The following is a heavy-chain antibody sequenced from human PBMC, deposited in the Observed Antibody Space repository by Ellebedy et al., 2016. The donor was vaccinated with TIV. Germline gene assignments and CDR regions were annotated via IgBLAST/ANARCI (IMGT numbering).Heavy chain of an antibody. CDR3: TKDSGFVAAAGTGF. CDR1: GFTFSSYA. Sequence: GESLKISCAASGFTFSSYAMSWVRQAPEKGLEWVSGISGFEQTTHYAESVEGRFAISRDNSKNTLYLQMNSLRVEDTAVYYCTKDSGFVAAAGTGFWGQGTLVTVSS. J-gene: IGHJ4*02. D-gene: IGHD6-13*01. V-gene: IGHV3-23*01. CDR2: ISGFEQTT.